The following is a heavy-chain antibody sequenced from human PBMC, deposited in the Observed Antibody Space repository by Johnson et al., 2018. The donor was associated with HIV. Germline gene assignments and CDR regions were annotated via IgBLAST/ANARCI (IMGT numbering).Heavy chain of an antibody. CDR2: ISYDGNKK. D-gene: IGHD1-26*01. CDR1: GFTLSNYG. CDR3: ARDQWAQVGALLSDAFDI. V-gene: IGHV3-30*03. Sequence: QVQLVESGGGVVQPGRSLRLSCATSGFTLSNYGIHWVRQAPGKGLEWVAVISYDGNKKYYADSVKGRFTISRDNSKNTLYLQMNSLRAEDTAVYYCARDQWAQVGALLSDAFDIWGQGTMVTVSS. J-gene: IGHJ3*02.